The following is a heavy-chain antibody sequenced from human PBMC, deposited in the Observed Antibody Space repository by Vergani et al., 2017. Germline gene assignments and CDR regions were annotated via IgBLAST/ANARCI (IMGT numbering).Heavy chain of an antibody. V-gene: IGHV3-23*01. CDR3: ARDGAVAGYWVHWYFDL. D-gene: IGHD6-19*01. CDR1: GFTFSSYA. J-gene: IGHJ2*01. Sequence: EVQLLESGGGLVQPGGSLRLSCAASGFTFSSYAMSWVRQAPGKGLEWVSAISGSGGSTYYADSVKGRFTISRDNSKNTLYLQMNSLRAEDTAVYYCARDGAVAGYWVHWYFDLWGRGTLVTVSS. CDR2: ISGSGGST.